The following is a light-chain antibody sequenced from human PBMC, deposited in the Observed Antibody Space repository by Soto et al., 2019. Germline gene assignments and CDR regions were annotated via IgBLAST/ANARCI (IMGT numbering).Light chain of an antibody. V-gene: IGKV1-5*01. CDR3: QQYENYWT. Sequence: DIQMTQSPSTLSASVGNRFTITFRASQSISSWLVWYQQKPGKAPKLLIYDASNLESGVPSRFSGSGSGTEFTLTISNLQPDDFATYYCQQYENYWTFGQGTKVDIK. CDR2: DAS. J-gene: IGKJ1*01. CDR1: QSISSW.